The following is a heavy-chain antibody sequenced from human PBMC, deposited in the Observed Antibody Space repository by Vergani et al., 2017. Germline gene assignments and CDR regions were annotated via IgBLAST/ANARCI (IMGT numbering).Heavy chain of an antibody. V-gene: IGHV1-69*02. Sequence: QVQLVQSGAEVKKPGSSVKVSCKASGGTFSSYTISWVRQAPGQGLEWMGRIIPILGIANYAQKFQGRVTITADKSTSTAYMELSSLRSEDTAVYYCAGSYYGSGSYYNVHDYWGQGTLVTVSS. CDR2: IIPILGIA. D-gene: IGHD3-10*01. J-gene: IGHJ4*02. CDR1: GGTFSSYT. CDR3: AGSYYGSGSYYNVHDY.